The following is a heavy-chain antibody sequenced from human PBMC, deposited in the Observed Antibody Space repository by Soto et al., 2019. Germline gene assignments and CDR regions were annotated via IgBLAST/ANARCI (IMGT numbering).Heavy chain of an antibody. CDR1: GFTFSGYA. D-gene: IGHD4-4*01. CDR2: ITNSGANT. V-gene: IGHV3-23*01. J-gene: IGHJ4*02. Sequence: GGSLRLSCAASGFTFSGYAVGWARAAPGKGLEWVSSITNSGANTYYADSVKGRFTISRDNSKNTLYLEMNSLRAEDTAIYYCAKSASTVTTYLDSWGQGTLVTVSS. CDR3: AKSASTVTTYLDS.